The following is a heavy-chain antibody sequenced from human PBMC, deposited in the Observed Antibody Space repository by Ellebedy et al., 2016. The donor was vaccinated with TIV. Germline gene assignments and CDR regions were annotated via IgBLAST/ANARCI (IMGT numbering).Heavy chain of an antibody. CDR2: IYPDDSAT. CDR1: GYSFTNYW. V-gene: IGHV5-51*01. J-gene: IGHJ6*02. CDR3: ARHRSVGATSYGMDV. Sequence: PGGSLRLSCEGSGYSFTNYWIAWVRQMPGKGLGWMRLIYPDDSATAYSPSFQGQVTISADKSLSTAYLQWSSLKASDTAVYDCARHRSVGATSYGMDVWGQGTTVTVSS. D-gene: IGHD1-26*01.